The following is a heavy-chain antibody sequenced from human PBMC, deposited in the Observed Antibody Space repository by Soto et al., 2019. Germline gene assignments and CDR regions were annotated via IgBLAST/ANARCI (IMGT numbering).Heavy chain of an antibody. D-gene: IGHD3-22*01. Sequence: PGGSRRRSWPAPGFTFSIYGLHWVREAPGKGLEWVAVMSPNGNNQYYADSVKGRFTISRDTSKSTLYLQMTSLRPDDTAVYYCATGANFYYDTSRYWGQGTLVTVSS. CDR1: GFTFSIYG. J-gene: IGHJ4*02. CDR2: MSPNGNNQ. V-gene: IGHV3-30-3*01. CDR3: ATGANFYYDTSRY.